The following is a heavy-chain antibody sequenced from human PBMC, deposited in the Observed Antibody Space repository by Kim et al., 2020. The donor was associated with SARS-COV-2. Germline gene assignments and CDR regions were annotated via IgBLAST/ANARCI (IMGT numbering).Heavy chain of an antibody. J-gene: IGHJ4*02. Sequence: GGSLRLSCAASGFTFSSYGMHWVRQAPGKGLEWVAVISYDGSNKYYADSVKGRFTISRDNSKNTLYLQMNSLRAEDTAVYYCAKEYYGSGSWASLFDYWGQGTLVTVSS. V-gene: IGHV3-30*18. D-gene: IGHD3-10*01. CDR2: ISYDGSNK. CDR1: GFTFSSYG. CDR3: AKEYYGSGSWASLFDY.